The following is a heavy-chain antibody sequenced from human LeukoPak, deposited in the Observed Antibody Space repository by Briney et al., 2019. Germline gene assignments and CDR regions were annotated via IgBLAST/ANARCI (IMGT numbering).Heavy chain of an antibody. CDR1: GGSFSGYY. CDR3: ARSRPWGVVVPAAIGAFDI. V-gene: IGHV4-34*01. J-gene: IGHJ3*02. Sequence: SETLSLTCAVYGGSFSGYYWSWIRQPPGKGLEWIGEINHSGSTNYNPSLKSRVTISVDTSKNQISLKLSSVTAADTAVYYCARSRPWGVVVPAAIGAFDIWGQGTMVTVSS. CDR2: INHSGST. D-gene: IGHD2-2*02.